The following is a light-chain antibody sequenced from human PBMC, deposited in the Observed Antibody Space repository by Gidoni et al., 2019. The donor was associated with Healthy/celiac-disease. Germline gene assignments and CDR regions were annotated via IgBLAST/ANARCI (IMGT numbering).Light chain of an antibody. V-gene: IGLV2-14*01. Sequence: SALTQPASVSGSPGQSITISCTGTSSDVGGYTYVSWYHQHPGKAPKLMIYDVSNRTSGVSNRFSGSKSGNTASLTISGLQAEDEADYYCSSYTSSSTLEVFGGGTKLTVL. CDR3: SSYTSSSTLEV. J-gene: IGLJ2*01. CDR1: SSDVGGYTY. CDR2: DVS.